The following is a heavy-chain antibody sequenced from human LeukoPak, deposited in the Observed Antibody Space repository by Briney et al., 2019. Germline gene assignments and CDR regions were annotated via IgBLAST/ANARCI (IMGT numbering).Heavy chain of an antibody. CDR2: INHSGST. V-gene: IGHV4-34*01. Sequence: SETLSLTCAVYGGSFSGCYWSWIRQPPGKGLEWIGEINHSGSTNYNPSLKSRVTISVDTSKNQFSLKLSSVTAADTAVYYCARGATVVTSFYYYYGMDVWGQGTTVTVSS. J-gene: IGHJ6*02. CDR3: ARGATVVTSFYYYYGMDV. D-gene: IGHD4-23*01. CDR1: GGSFSGCY.